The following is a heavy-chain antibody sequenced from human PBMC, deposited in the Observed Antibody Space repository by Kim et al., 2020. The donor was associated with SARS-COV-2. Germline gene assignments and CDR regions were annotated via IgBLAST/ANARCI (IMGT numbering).Heavy chain of an antibody. CDR3: ARVVAAADY. J-gene: IGHJ4*02. CDR2: GST. V-gene: IGHV4-34*01. D-gene: IGHD6-13*01. Sequence: GSTNSNPSLKRRVTVSVDTSKNQFSLKLSSVTAADTAVYYCARVVAAADYWGQGTLVTVSS.